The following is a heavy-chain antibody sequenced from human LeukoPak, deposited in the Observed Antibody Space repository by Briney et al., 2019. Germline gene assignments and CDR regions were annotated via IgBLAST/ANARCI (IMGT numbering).Heavy chain of an antibody. Sequence: PGGSLRLSCAASGFTFSSYAMSWVRQTPGKGLEWVSSISSSSSYIYYADSVKGRFTISRDNAKNSLYLQMNSLRAEDTAVYYCARNPTHRGGNDDLRYYYYMDVWGKGTTVTVSS. CDR2: ISSSSSYI. CDR3: ARNPTHRGGNDDLRYYYYMDV. V-gene: IGHV3-21*01. J-gene: IGHJ6*03. D-gene: IGHD4-23*01. CDR1: GFTFSSYA.